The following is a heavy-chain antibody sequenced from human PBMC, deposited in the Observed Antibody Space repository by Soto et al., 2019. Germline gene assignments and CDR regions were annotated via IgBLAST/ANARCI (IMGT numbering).Heavy chain of an antibody. Sequence: SETLSLTCAVYGGSFSGYYWSWIRQPPGKGLEWIGEINHSGSTNYNPSLKSRVTISVDTSKNQFSLKLSSVTAADTAVYYCARGLVSGYEEKLTFDYWGQGTLVTVSS. CDR3: ARGLVSGYEEKLTFDY. D-gene: IGHD5-12*01. CDR1: GGSFSGYY. V-gene: IGHV4-34*01. CDR2: INHSGST. J-gene: IGHJ4*02.